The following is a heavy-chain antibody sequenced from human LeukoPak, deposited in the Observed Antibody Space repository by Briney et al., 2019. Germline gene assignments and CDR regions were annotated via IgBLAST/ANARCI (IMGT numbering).Heavy chain of an antibody. CDR1: GYTFTGYY. J-gene: IGHJ4*02. CDR3: ASLGEVLWDYYFDY. CDR2: INPNSGGT. V-gene: IGHV1-2*06. D-gene: IGHD1-26*01. Sequence: ASXKVSFKASGYTFTGYYMHWVRQAPGQGLEWMGRINPNSGGTNYAQKFQGRVTMTRDTSISTAYMELSRLRSDDTAVYYCASLGEVLWDYYFDYWGQGTLVTVSS.